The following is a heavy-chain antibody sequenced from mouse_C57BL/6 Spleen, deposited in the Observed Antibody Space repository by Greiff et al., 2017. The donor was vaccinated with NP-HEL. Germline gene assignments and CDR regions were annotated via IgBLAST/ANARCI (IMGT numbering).Heavy chain of an antibody. J-gene: IGHJ2*01. Sequence: EVQLQQSGPELVKPGASVKIPCKASGYTFTDYNMDWVKQSHGKSLEWIGDINPNNGGTIYNQKFKGKATLTVDKSSSTAYMELRSLTSEDTAVYYCARREGDYYGSRYYFDYWGQGTTLTVSS. CDR2: INPNNGGT. D-gene: IGHD1-1*01. CDR3: ARREGDYYGSRYYFDY. V-gene: IGHV1-18*01. CDR1: GYTFTDYN.